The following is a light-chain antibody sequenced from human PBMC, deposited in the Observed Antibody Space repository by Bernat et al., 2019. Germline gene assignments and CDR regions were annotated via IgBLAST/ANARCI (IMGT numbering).Light chain of an antibody. CDR1: SGSVSTSNY. V-gene: IGLV8-61*01. CDR2: TTN. Sequence: QTVVTQEPSFSVSPGGTLTLTCGLNSGSVSTSNYPSWYQQTPGQAPRTLIYTTNTRSSGVSDRFSGSILENKAALTIPGAQPDDESHYYCMLYVGGGIYVFGTGTKVTVL. CDR3: MLYVGGGIYV. J-gene: IGLJ1*01.